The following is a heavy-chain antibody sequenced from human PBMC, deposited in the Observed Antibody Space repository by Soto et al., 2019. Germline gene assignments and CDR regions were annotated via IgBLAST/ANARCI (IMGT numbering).Heavy chain of an antibody. CDR3: AKDQCDLLTGYYPSYFDY. J-gene: IGHJ4*02. Sequence: EVQLLESGGGLVQPGGSLRLSCAASGFTFSSYAMSWVRQAPGKGLEWVSAISGSGGSTYYADSVKGRFTISRDNSKNTLSLQMNSLRAEDTAVYYCAKDQCDLLTGYYPSYFDYWGQGTLITVSS. D-gene: IGHD3-9*01. CDR1: GFTFSSYA. V-gene: IGHV3-23*01. CDR2: ISGSGGST.